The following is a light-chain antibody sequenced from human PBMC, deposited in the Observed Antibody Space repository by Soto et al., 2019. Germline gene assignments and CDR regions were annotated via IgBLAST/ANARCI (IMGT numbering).Light chain of an antibody. V-gene: IGLV1-40*01. CDR3: QSYDISLRGNV. J-gene: IGLJ1*01. CDR2: GNT. CDR1: SSNIGAGFD. Sequence: QSVRTQPPSVSGAPGQRVIMSCTGSSSNIGAGFDVHWYQQLPGSAPTLLIYGNTNRPTGVPDRFSGSKGGTSASLTITGLQADDEADYYCQSYDISLRGNVFGPGTKLTVL.